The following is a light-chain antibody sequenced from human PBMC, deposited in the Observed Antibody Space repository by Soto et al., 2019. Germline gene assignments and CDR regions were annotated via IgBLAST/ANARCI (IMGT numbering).Light chain of an antibody. V-gene: IGKV1-5*01. CDR3: KQYNTYST. Sequence: DIPMTQSPSTLSASVGDRVTITCRASQSISRWLAWYQQKPGKAPKALIYDASTLRSGVQSRFSGGGSGTEFTLTIRSLQPDDFATYYCKQYNTYSTFGQGTRLEIK. CDR1: QSISRW. J-gene: IGKJ5*01. CDR2: DAS.